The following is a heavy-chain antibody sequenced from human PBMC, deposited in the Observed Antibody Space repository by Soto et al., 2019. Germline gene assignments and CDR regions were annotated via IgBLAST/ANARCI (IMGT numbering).Heavy chain of an antibody. V-gene: IGHV1-69*01. J-gene: IGHJ4*02. CDR2: IIPIFGTA. D-gene: IGHD2-21*01. CDR3: ARFDSRGRLNDY. CDR1: GGTFSSYA. Sequence: QVQLVQSGAEVQKPGSSVKVSCKASGGTFSSYAISWVRQAPGQGLEWMGGIIPIFGTANYAQKLQGRVTITADESTSTAYMELRSLRSEDTAVYYCARFDSRGRLNDYWGQGTLVTVSS.